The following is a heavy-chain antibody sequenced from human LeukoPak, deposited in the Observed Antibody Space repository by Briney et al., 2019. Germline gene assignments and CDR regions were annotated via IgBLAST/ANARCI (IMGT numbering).Heavy chain of an antibody. CDR1: GLTFSTYA. D-gene: IGHD3-10*01. CDR3: AKDYPVGSGSPSFFDY. V-gene: IGHV3-23*01. Sequence: GGSLRLSCAASGLTFSTYAMSWVRQAPGKGLEWVSGIEDSRGGTFYADSAKGRFTISRDNSKNTLYLQMSSLRAEDTAVYYCAKDYPVGSGSPSFFDYWGQGTLVTVSS. CDR2: IEDSRGGT. J-gene: IGHJ4*02.